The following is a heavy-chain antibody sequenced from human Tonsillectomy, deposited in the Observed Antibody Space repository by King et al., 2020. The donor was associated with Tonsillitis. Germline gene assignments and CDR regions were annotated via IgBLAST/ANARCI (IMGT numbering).Heavy chain of an antibody. CDR1: GGSIYSSSYY. J-gene: IGHJ4*02. V-gene: IGHV4-39*01. Sequence: QLQESGPGLVKPSETLSLTCTVSGGSIYSSSYYWGWIRQPPGKGLEWIGTIYYSVSTYYNPSLKSRVTISVDTSKNQFSLKLSSVTAADTAVYYCARGRNTRFDYWGPGTLVTVSS. D-gene: IGHD2-2*02. CDR2: IYYSVST. CDR3: ARGRNTRFDY.